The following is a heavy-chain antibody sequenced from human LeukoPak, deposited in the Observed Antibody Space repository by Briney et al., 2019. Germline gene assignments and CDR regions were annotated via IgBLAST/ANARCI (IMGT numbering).Heavy chain of an antibody. CDR1: GGSISSYY. CDR2: IYYSGST. J-gene: IGHJ4*02. D-gene: IGHD3-9*01. CDR3: ARGYDILTGYYPLGLGD. V-gene: IGHV4-59*01. Sequence: PSETLSLTCTVSGGSISSYYWSWIRQPPGKGLEWIGYIYYSGSTNYNPSLKSRVTISVDTSKNQFSLKLSSVTAADTPVYYCARGYDILTGYYPLGLGDWGQGTLVTVSS.